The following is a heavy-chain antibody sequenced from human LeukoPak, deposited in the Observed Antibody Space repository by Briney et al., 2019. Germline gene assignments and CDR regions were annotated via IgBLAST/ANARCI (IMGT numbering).Heavy chain of an antibody. Sequence: GGSLRPSCAASGFTVSSNYMSWVRQAPGKGLEWVSVIYSGGSTYYADSVKGRFTISRDNSKNTLYLQMNSLRAEDTAVYYCARDMGDYDDYWGQGTLVTVSS. D-gene: IGHD3-16*01. V-gene: IGHV3-53*01. CDR1: GFTVSSNY. J-gene: IGHJ4*02. CDR3: ARDMGDYDDY. CDR2: IYSGGST.